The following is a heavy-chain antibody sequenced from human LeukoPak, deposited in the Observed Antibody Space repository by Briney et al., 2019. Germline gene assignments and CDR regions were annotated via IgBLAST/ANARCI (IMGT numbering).Heavy chain of an antibody. D-gene: IGHD3-16*02. J-gene: IGHJ4*02. CDR2: ISPYTGNT. Sequence: ASVTVSCAASGYTFASSYGISWMRQAPGQGLEWMGSISPYTGNTKYAERLQGRVIMTTDTSTRTAYMELRRVRSDDTAVYYCARDQYDHVWGSYRPYFDLWGQGTLVTVSS. CDR1: GYTFASSYG. V-gene: IGHV1-18*04. CDR3: ARDQYDHVWGSYRPYFDL.